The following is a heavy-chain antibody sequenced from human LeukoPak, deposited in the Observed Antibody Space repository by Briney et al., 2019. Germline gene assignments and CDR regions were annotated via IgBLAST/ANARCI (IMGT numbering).Heavy chain of an antibody. J-gene: IGHJ1*01. D-gene: IGHD2-2*01. Sequence: GGSLRLSCAASGFTFSSYAMSWVRQAPGKGLEWVSAISGSGGSTYYTDSVKGRFTISRDNSKNTLYLQMNSLRAEDAAVYYCAKGLTLGYCGSTSCSEYFHYWGQGTLVTVSS. CDR2: ISGSGGST. CDR1: GFTFSSYA. V-gene: IGHV3-23*01. CDR3: AKGLTLGYCGSTSCSEYFHY.